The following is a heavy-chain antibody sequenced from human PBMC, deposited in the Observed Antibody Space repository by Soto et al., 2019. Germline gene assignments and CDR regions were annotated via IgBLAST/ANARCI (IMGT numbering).Heavy chain of an antibody. J-gene: IGHJ4*02. Sequence: QVQLVQSGAEVKKPGASVKVSCKASGYTFLSYGITWVRQAPGQGLEWMGWISAYNAHTNYGPKFQERVSMTTDTSSNTAYLEVRSLRSDDTAFYFCARVFRWSSSSWGFDYWGQGTLVTVSS. V-gene: IGHV1-18*01. CDR2: ISAYNAHT. D-gene: IGHD6-6*01. CDR3: ARVFRWSSSSWGFDY. CDR1: GYTFLSYG.